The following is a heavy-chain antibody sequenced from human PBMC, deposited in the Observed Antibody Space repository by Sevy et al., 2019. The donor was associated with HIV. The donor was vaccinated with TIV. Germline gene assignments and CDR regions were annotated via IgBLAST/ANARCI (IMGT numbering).Heavy chain of an antibody. CDR3: AREGSGGFDY. V-gene: IGHV3-7*01. D-gene: IGHD2-15*01. Sequence: GGSLRLSCAASGFSFSNYWMSWVRQAPGKGLESVANIKQDGSKREYVDSVKGRLTISRDNGKNSVYLQMDSLRAEDTAVYYCAREGSGGFDYWGQGTLVTVSS. J-gene: IGHJ4*02. CDR2: IKQDGSKR. CDR1: GFSFSNYW.